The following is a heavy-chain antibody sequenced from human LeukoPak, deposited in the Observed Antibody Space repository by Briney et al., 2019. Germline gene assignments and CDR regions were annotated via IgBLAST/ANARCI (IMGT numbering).Heavy chain of an antibody. D-gene: IGHD1-26*01. CDR3: AREIVPKAGSDY. V-gene: IGHV3-30*04. J-gene: IGHJ4*02. CDR2: ISYDGSNE. Sequence: PGRSLRLSCAASGFSFRDYAMHWVRQAPGKGLEWVAVISYDGSNEYYADSVKGRFTISRDNSKNTLYLQMNSLSAEDTAVYYCAREIVPKAGSDYWGQGTLVTVSS. CDR1: GFSFRDYA.